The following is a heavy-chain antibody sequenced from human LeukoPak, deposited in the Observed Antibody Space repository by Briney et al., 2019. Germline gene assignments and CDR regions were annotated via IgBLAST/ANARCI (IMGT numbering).Heavy chain of an antibody. V-gene: IGHV3-21*01. D-gene: IGHD3-10*01. CDR2: ISSSASYI. CDR1: GFTFSNYS. J-gene: IGHJ4*01. CDR3: ARDGSGSYYKFDY. Sequence: GGSLRLSCAASGFTFSNYSMNWVRQAPGKGLEWVSSISSSASYIYYADSVKGRFTISRDNAKNSLYLQMNSLRAEDTAVYYCARDGSGSYYKFDYWGQGTLVTVSS.